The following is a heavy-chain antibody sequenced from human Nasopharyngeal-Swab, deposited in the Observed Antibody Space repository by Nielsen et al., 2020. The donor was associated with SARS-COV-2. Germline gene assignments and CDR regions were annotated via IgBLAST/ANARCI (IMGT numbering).Heavy chain of an antibody. Sequence: GESLKISCAASGFTFSSYAMSWVRQAPGKGLEWVSAISGSGGSTYYADSVKSRFTISRDNSKNTLYLQMNSLRAEDTAVYYCAKDRYSWVAAAAPGVYFDYWGQGTLVTVSS. CDR1: GFTFSSYA. V-gene: IGHV3-23*01. J-gene: IGHJ4*02. D-gene: IGHD6-13*01. CDR2: ISGSGGST. CDR3: AKDRYSWVAAAAPGVYFDY.